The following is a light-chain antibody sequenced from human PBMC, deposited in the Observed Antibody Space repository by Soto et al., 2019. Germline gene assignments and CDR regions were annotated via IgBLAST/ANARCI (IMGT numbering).Light chain of an antibody. CDR3: TSYTSSRTWV. Sequence: QSVLTQPPSVSGSPGQSVTISCTGTSSDVGSYNRVSWYQQLPGTAPKLMIYEVTNRPSGVPNRFSASKSGNTASLTISGLQAEDEADYYCTSYTSSRTWVFGVGTKLTVL. CDR2: EVT. CDR1: SSDVGSYNR. J-gene: IGLJ3*02. V-gene: IGLV2-18*02.